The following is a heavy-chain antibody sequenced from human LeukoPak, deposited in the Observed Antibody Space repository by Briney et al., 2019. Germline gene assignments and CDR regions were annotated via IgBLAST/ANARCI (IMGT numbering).Heavy chain of an antibody. CDR3: GRQSYDSSASPMFFDF. CDR2: VYYSGIT. CDR1: GDSISTSGYY. V-gene: IGHV4-39*01. J-gene: IGHJ4*02. Sequence: SETLSLTCTVSGDSISTSGYYWGWIRQPPGKGLEWIGTVYYSGITYYNPSLKSRVTISVDTSKNQFSLKLSSVTAADTAVYYCGRQSYDSSASPMFFDFWGQGTLVTVSS. D-gene: IGHD3-22*01.